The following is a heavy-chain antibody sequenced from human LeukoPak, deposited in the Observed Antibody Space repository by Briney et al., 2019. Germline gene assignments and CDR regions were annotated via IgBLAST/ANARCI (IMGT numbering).Heavy chain of an antibody. CDR2: ISYDGSNK. V-gene: IGHV3-30*18. CDR1: GFTFSSYG. CDR3: AKGYCSSTSCSLDY. Sequence: GGSLRLSCAASGFTFSSYGMHWVRQAPGKGLEWVAVISYDGSNKYYADSVKGRFTISRDNSKNTLYLQMNSLRAEDTAVYYCAKGYCSSTSCSLDYWGQGTLVTVSP. D-gene: IGHD2-2*01. J-gene: IGHJ4*02.